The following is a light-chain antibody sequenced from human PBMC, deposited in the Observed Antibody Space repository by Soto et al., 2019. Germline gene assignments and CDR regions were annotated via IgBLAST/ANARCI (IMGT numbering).Light chain of an antibody. Sequence: EIVLTQSPATLSLSPGERATLSCRASQSVSSYLAWYQQNPGQAPRLLISDASNRDTGIPARFSGSGSGTDFTLTNSSLEPEDFAVYYCQQRRNWPPFTFGQGTRLDIK. CDR3: QQRRNWPPFT. V-gene: IGKV3-11*01. J-gene: IGKJ5*01. CDR1: QSVSSY. CDR2: DAS.